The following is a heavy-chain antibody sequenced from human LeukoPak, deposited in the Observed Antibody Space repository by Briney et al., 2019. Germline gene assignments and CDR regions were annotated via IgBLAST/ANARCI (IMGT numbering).Heavy chain of an antibody. D-gene: IGHD6-13*01. J-gene: IGHJ4*02. CDR2: INHSGST. CDR3: AGGRQLVDY. V-gene: IGHV4-34*01. Sequence: PSETLSLTCAVYGGSFSGYYWSWIRRPPGKGLEWIGEINHSGSTNYNPSLKSRVTISVDTSKNQFSLKLSSVTAADTAVYYCAGGRQLVDYWGQGTLVTVSS. CDR1: GGSFSGYY.